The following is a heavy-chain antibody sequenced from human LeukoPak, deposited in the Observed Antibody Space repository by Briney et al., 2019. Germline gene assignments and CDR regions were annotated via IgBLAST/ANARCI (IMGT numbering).Heavy chain of an antibody. V-gene: IGHV3-66*01. D-gene: IGHD3-10*01. CDR2: IYSGGST. Sequence: GGSLRLSCAASGFTVSSNYMSWVRQAPGKGLEWASVIYSGGSTYYAGSVKGRFTISRDNSKNTLYLQMNSLRAEDTAVYYCARDYYGSGSYYFDYWGQGTLVTVSS. J-gene: IGHJ4*02. CDR3: ARDYYGSGSYYFDY. CDR1: GFTVSSNY.